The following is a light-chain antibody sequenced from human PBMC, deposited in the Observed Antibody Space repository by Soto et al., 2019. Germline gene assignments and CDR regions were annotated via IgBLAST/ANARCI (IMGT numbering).Light chain of an antibody. V-gene: IGKV3-20*01. CDR3: QQYSPSPPWT. J-gene: IGKJ1*01. CDR1: QSISRSF. Sequence: EIVLTQSPGILSLSPGERATLSCRASQSISRSFLAWYQQKPGQAPRLLIYGASSRATGIPDRFSGGGSGTDFTLTISRLEPEDFAVYYCQQYSPSPPWTFGQGTQVEIK. CDR2: GAS.